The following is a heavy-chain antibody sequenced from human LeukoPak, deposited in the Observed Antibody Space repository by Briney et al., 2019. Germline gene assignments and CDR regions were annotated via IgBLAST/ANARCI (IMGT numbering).Heavy chain of an antibody. CDR2: IRSDGSIK. CDR3: AKGGYCTNGVCYYGSFDY. V-gene: IGHV3-30*02. Sequence: GGSLRLSCVASGFTFNSYGMHWVRQAPGKGLEWVAFIRSDGSIKYYADSVKGRFTISRDNSKNTLYLQMNSLRAEDTAEYYCAKGGYCTNGVCYYGSFDYWGQGSLVTVSS. D-gene: IGHD2-8*01. CDR1: GFTFNSYG. J-gene: IGHJ4*02.